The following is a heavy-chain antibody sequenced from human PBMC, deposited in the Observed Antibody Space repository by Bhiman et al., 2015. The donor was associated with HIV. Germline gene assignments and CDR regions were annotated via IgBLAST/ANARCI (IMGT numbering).Heavy chain of an antibody. V-gene: IGHV3-9*01. CDR2: IGWDSDSR. CDR3: AKDYGGSHWFDY. J-gene: IGHJ4*02. Sequence: EVQLVEYGGGSVRPGGSLRLSCATSGFNLGDYAMHWVRQAPGKGLEWVSGIGWDSDSRGYVDSVKGRFFISRDNARNVLYLQMNSLRPDDTALYHCAKDYGGSHWFDYWGRGTLVTVSS. D-gene: IGHD4-23*01. CDR1: GFNLGDYA.